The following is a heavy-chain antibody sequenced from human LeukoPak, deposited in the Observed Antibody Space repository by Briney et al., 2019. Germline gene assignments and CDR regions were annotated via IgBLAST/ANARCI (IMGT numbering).Heavy chain of an antibody. CDR2: IYYSGST. CDR1: GGSISSSPYY. J-gene: IGHJ4*02. V-gene: IGHV4-39*01. CDR3: TRRSNSQPPNY. Sequence: SETLSLTCTVSGGSISSSPYYWGWIRQPPGKDLEWIGSIYYSGSTYYNPSLKSRVTISVDTSKNQFSLKLSSVTAADTAVYYCTRRSNSQPPNYWGQGTLVTVSS. D-gene: IGHD4-23*01.